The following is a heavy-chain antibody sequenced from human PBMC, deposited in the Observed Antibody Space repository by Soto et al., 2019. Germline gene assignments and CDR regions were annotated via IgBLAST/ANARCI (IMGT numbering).Heavy chain of an antibody. J-gene: IGHJ4*02. CDR3: ARDSTGVPAARGWLDY. CDR2: IYSGGST. D-gene: IGHD2-2*01. V-gene: IGHV3-66*01. CDR1: GFTVSSNY. Sequence: GGSLRLSCAASGFTVSSNYMSWVRQAPGKGLEWVSVIYSGGSTYYADSVKGRFTISRDNSKNTLYLQMNSLRAEDTAVYYCARDSTGVPAARGWLDYWGQGTLVTVSS.